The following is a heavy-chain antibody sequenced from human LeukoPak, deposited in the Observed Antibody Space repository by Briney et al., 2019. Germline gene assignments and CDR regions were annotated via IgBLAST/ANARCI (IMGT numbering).Heavy chain of an antibody. CDR1: GFTFSSYE. D-gene: IGHD3-10*02. CDR3: AELGITMIGGV. J-gene: IGHJ6*04. V-gene: IGHV3-48*03. Sequence: GGSLRLSCAASGFTFSSYEMNWVSQAPGKGLERVSYISSSGSTIYYADSVKGRFTISRDNAKNSLYLQMNSLRAEDTAVYYCAELGITMIGGVWGKGTTVTISS. CDR2: ISSSGSTI.